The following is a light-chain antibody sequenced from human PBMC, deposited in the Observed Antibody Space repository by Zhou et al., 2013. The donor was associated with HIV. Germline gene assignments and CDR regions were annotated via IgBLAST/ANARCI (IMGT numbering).Light chain of an antibody. CDR1: QTISNY. Sequence: DIQMTQSPSSLSASAGDRVTITCRASQTISNYLNWYQQKPGKAPTLLIYKASNLQSGVPSRFSGTGSGTEFALTIGSLQPEDFAIYYCQQSYSFPQLTFGPGTKVDIK. CDR2: KAS. CDR3: QQSYSFPQLT. J-gene: IGKJ3*01. V-gene: IGKV1-39*01.